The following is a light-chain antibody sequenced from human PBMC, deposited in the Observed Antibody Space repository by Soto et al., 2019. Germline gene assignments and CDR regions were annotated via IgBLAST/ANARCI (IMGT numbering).Light chain of an antibody. Sequence: IQLTQSPSSLSASVGDRVTITCRASQGISSYLACYQQKPGKAPKLLIYAASTLQSGVPSRFSGSRSGTDFTLTISSLQTEDFASYYYHQLNCYPYTFGQETQLEIE. CDR3: HQLNCYPYT. CDR1: QGISSY. J-gene: IGKJ2*01. CDR2: AAS. V-gene: IGKV1-9*01.